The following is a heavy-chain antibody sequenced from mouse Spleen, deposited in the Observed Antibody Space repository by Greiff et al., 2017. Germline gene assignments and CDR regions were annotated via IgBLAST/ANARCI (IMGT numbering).Heavy chain of an antibody. J-gene: IGHJ4*01. D-gene: IGHD2-13*01. Sequence: VKLQESGAELARPGASVKLSCKASGYTFTSYGISWVKQRTGQGLEWIGEIYPRSGNTYYNEKFKGKATLTADKSSSTAYMELRSLTSEDSAVYFCARQGGDYEEGAMDYWGQGTSVTVSS. CDR1: GYTFTSYG. CDR3: ARQGGDYEEGAMDY. V-gene: IGHV1-81*01. CDR2: IYPRSGNT.